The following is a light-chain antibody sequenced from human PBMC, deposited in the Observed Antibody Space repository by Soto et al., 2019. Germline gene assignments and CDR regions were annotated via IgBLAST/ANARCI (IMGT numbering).Light chain of an antibody. J-gene: IGLJ1*01. Sequence: QSVLTQPASVSGSPGQSITIPCTGTSSDVGGYNFVSWYQQHPGKAPQLMIYDVYYRPSGVSHRFSCSKSGNTASLTISGLQAEDEADYYCTSYRYTSTLGGFGTGTKLTVL. CDR3: TSYRYTSTLGG. CDR1: SSDVGGYNF. V-gene: IGLV2-14*03. CDR2: DVY.